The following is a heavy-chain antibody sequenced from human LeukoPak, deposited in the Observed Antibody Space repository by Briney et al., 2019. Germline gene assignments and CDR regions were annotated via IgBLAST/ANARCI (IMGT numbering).Heavy chain of an antibody. Sequence: SETLSLTCTVSGGSISSSSYYWGWIRQPPGKGLEWIGSIYYSGSTYYNPSLKSRVTISVDTSKNQFSLKLSSVTAADTAVYYCARLANDVKEPGEVDYWGQGTLVTVSS. CDR2: IYYSGST. V-gene: IGHV4-39*01. D-gene: IGHD7-27*01. J-gene: IGHJ4*02. CDR3: ARLANDVKEPGEVDY. CDR1: GGSISSSSYY.